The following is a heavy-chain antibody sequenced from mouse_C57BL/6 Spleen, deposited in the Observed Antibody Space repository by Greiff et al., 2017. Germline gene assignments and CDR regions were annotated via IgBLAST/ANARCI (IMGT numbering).Heavy chain of an antibody. V-gene: IGHV7-3*01. D-gene: IGHD1-1*01. J-gene: IGHJ2*01. CDR3: ARYGSSHYFDY. CDR1: GFTFTDYY. CDR2: IRNKANGYTT. Sequence: EVQLVESGGGLVQPGGSLSLSCAASGFTFTDYYMSWVRQPPGKALEWLGFIRNKANGYTTEYSASVKGRFTISRDNSQSILYLQMNALRAEDSATYYCARYGSSHYFDYWGQGTTLTVSS.